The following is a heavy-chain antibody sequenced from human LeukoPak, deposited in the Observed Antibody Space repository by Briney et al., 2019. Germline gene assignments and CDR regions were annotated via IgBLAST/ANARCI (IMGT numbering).Heavy chain of an antibody. J-gene: IGHJ4*02. CDR1: GFTYSSYD. D-gene: IGHD5-18*01. CDR3: AKDSTRYSYGFTYFDY. CDR2: ISGSGGST. Sequence: PGGSLRLSCAASGFTYSSYDMSWVRQAPGKGLEWVSAISGSGGSTYYADSVKGRFTISRDNSKNTLYLQMNSLRAEDTAVYYCAKDSTRYSYGFTYFDYWGQGTLVTVSS. V-gene: IGHV3-23*01.